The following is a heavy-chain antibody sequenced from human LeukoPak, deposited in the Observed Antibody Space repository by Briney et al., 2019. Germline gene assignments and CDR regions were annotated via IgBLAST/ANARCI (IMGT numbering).Heavy chain of an antibody. D-gene: IGHD5-24*01. CDR3: ASQRRDGYSY. Sequence: SETLSLTCTVSGGSISSSSYYWSWIRQPPGKGLEWIGSIYYSGSTYYNPSLKSRVTISVDTSKNQFSLKLSSVTAADTAVYYCASQRRDGYSYWGQGTLVTVSS. V-gene: IGHV4-39*01. CDR2: IYYSGST. J-gene: IGHJ4*02. CDR1: GGSISSSSYY.